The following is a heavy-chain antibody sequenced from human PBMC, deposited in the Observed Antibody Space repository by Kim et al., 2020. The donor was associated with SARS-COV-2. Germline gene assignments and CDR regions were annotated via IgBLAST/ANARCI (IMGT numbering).Heavy chain of an antibody. CDR1: GFSFTTNW. CDR2: IKEDGTEK. D-gene: IGHD2-8*02. Sequence: GGSLRLSCVASGFSFTTNWMSWVRQAPGKGLEWVAKIKEDGTEKYYAESVEGQFTISRDNAKNSLFLQMSSLSADDTAVYYCVRDRKYCLDYLGPGTLVTVSS. V-gene: IGHV3-7*01. J-gene: IGHJ4*02. CDR3: VRDRKYCLDY.